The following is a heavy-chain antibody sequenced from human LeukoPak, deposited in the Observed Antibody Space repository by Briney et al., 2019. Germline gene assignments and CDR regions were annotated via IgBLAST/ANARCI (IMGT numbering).Heavy chain of an antibody. D-gene: IGHD5-18*01. J-gene: IGHJ4*02. CDR3: ARVLGAHRYGSIDH. CDR1: GYTFTTYY. V-gene: IGHV1-46*01. CDR2: INPSSGST. Sequence: ASVKVSRKASGYTFTTYYMHWVRQAPGQGLEWMGIINPSSGSTSYAQKFQGRVTMTRDTSTSTVYMELSSLRSEDTAIYYCARVLGAHRYGSIDHWGQGTLVTVSS.